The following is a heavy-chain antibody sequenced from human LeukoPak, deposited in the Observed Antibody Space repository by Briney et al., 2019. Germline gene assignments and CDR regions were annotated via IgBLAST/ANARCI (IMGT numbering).Heavy chain of an antibody. CDR2: ISGSGGST. J-gene: IGHJ4*02. CDR1: GFTFSSYA. Sequence: GGSLRLSCAASGFTFSSYAMSWVRQDPGEGLEWVSAISGSGGSTYYADSVKGRFTISRDNSKNTLYLQMNSLRAEDTAVYYCAKGPGITMVRGVTYFDYWGQGTLVTVSS. V-gene: IGHV3-23*01. D-gene: IGHD3-10*01. CDR3: AKGPGITMVRGVTYFDY.